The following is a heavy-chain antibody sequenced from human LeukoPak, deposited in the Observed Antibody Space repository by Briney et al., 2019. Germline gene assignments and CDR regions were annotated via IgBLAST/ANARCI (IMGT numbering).Heavy chain of an antibody. D-gene: IGHD2-21*01. CDR3: VREAKMTNIL. CDR2: ISRSSGTI. CDR1: GFTFSDYY. Sequence: PGGSLRLSCAASGFTFSDYYMTWIRQAPGKGLEWVSHISRSSGTIHYADSVQGRFTVFRDNGKKSLYLQMSYLRAEDTAVYYCVREAKMTNILWGQGTLVTVSS. V-gene: IGHV3-11*01. J-gene: IGHJ4*02.